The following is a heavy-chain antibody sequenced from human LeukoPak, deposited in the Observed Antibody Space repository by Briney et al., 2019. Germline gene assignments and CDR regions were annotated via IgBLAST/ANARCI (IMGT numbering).Heavy chain of an antibody. D-gene: IGHD2-8*01. V-gene: IGHV4-34*01. J-gene: IGHJ6*02. Sequence: SETLSLTCAVYGGSFSGCYWSWIRQPPGKGLEWIGEINHSGSTNYNPSLKSRVTISVDTSKNQFSLKLSSVTAADTAVYYCASGRRLYYSRRMDVWGQGTTVTVSS. CDR1: GGSFSGCY. CDR2: INHSGST. CDR3: ASGRRLYYSRRMDV.